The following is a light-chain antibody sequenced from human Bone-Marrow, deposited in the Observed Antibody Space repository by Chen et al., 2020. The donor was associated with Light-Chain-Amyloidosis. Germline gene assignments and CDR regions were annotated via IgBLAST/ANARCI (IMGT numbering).Light chain of an antibody. CDR1: NIGSTS. CDR3: QVWDRSSDRPV. V-gene: IGLV3-21*03. J-gene: IGLJ3*02. Sequence: SYVLTQPPSVSVAPGKTARITCGGSNIGSTSVHWYQQTPGQAPLLVVYDDSDRPSGIPERLSGSNSGNTDTLTISGVEAGDEADYYCQVWDRSSDRPVFGGGTKLTVL. CDR2: DDS.